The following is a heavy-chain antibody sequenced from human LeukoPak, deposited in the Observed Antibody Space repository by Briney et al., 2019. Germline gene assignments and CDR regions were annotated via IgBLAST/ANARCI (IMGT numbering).Heavy chain of an antibody. CDR3: ARGQTTYDFWSGYDY. CDR2: INHSGST. CDR1: GFTFSSYA. J-gene: IGHJ4*02. D-gene: IGHD3-3*01. V-gene: IGHV4-34*01. Sequence: GSLRLSCAASGFTFSSYAMSWVRQAPGKGLEWVGEINHSGSTNYNPSLKSRVTISVDTSKNQFSLKLSSVTAADTAVYYCARGQTTYDFWSGYDYWGQGTLVTVSS.